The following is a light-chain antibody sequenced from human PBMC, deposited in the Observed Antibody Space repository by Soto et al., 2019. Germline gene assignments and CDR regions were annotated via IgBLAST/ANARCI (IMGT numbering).Light chain of an antibody. J-gene: IGLJ1*01. CDR3: TSYAGSNSYV. Sequence: QSVLTQPPSASGSPGQSVTISCTGTSSDVGGYNYVGYNYVSWYQQHPGKAPKPMIYEVTKRPSGVPDRFSGSMSGNTASLTVSGLQAQDEADYYCTSYAGSNSYVFGPGKKVTGL. CDR2: EVT. V-gene: IGLV2-8*01. CDR1: SSDVGGYNYVGYNY.